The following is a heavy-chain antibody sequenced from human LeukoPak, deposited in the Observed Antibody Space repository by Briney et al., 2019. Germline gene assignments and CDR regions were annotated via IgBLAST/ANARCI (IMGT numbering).Heavy chain of an antibody. CDR2: ISSRSSYI. V-gene: IGHV3-21*01. CDR1: GFTFSRYN. Sequence: GGSLRLSCAGSGFTFSRYNMNWFRQAPGKGLERVSSISSRSSYIFYADSVKGRFTISRDNAKNSLYLQMNSLGAEDTAVYYLGGGARWVVRGGYYYYRDVGEKGPRVTFSS. D-gene: IGHD3-10*01. CDR3: GGGARWVVRGGYYYYRDV. J-gene: IGHJ6*03.